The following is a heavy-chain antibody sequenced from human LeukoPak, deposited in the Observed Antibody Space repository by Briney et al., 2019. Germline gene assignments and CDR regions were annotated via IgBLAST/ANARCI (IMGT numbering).Heavy chain of an antibody. Sequence: AGGSLRLSCAASGFSFSTYSMSWVRQAPGKGLEWVSYISSSSSTIYYADSVKGRFTISRDNAKNSLYLQMNGLRAEDTAVYYCARGGIAVDYWGQGAMVTVSS. V-gene: IGHV3-48*01. CDR2: ISSSSSTI. CDR1: GFSFSTYS. D-gene: IGHD6-13*01. J-gene: IGHJ4*02. CDR3: ARGGIAVDY.